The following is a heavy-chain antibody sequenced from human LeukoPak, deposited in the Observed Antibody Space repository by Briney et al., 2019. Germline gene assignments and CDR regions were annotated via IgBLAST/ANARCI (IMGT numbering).Heavy chain of an antibody. CDR1: GFTFDVYG. V-gene: IGHV3-20*04. J-gene: IGHJ6*03. D-gene: IGHD6-19*01. Sequence: GGSLRLSCAASGFTFDVYGMSCVRQAPGKGLEWGSGINWNGGSTGYADSVKGRFTISRDNAKNSLYLQMNSLRAEDTALYYCARAVAGTYRYYYYMDVWGKGTTVTVSS. CDR2: INWNGGST. CDR3: ARAVAGTYRYYYYMDV.